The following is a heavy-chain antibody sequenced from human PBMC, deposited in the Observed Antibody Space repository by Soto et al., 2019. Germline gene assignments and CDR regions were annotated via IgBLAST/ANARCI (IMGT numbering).Heavy chain of an antibody. J-gene: IGHJ6*02. CDR1: GYTFTSYG. Sequence: QVQLVQSGAEVKKPGASVKVSCKASGYTFTSYGISWVRQAPGQGLEWMGWISAYNGNTNYAQKLQGRVTMTTDTSTSTAYMELSSLRSDDTAVYYCARDQAVPPVHYYYYGMDVWGQGTTVTVSS. CDR3: ARDQAVPPVHYYYYGMDV. CDR2: ISAYNGNT. D-gene: IGHD6-19*01. V-gene: IGHV1-18*04.